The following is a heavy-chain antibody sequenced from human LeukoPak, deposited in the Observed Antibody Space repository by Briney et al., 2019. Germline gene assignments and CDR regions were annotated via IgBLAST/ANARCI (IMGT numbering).Heavy chain of an antibody. V-gene: IGHV3-7*03. CDR3: ATGPDSSGWS. D-gene: IGHD6-19*01. J-gene: IGHJ4*02. CDR1: GFTFSSYW. Sequence: GGSLRLSCAASGFTFSSYWMRWVRQAPGEGLEWVANIKQDGSEKYYVDSVKGRFTISRDNSKKTLYLQMNSLRTEDTAVYYCATGPDSSGWSWGQGTLVTVSS. CDR2: IKQDGSEK.